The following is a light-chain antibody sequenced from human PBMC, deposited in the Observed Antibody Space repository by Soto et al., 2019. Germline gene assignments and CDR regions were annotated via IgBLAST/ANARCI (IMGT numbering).Light chain of an antibody. CDR1: SRDDGGYNY. CDR3: TSSMSSISYV. V-gene: IGLV2-14*03. CDR2: DGC. Sequence: QSALTQPASVSGSPGQSITLSCTGTSRDDGGYNYVSWYQQQPGKAARLIIYDGCNRPSGVSDRFSASKSGNTASLTISGLQAEDEADYYCTSSMSSISYVFGTGTKLTVL. J-gene: IGLJ1*01.